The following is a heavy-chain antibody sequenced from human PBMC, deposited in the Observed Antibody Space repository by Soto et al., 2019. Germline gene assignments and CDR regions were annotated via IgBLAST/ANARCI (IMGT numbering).Heavy chain of an antibody. D-gene: IGHD6-6*01. CDR2: ISGSGGST. V-gene: IGHV3-23*01. J-gene: IGHJ4*02. Sequence: EVQLLESGGGLVQPGGSLRLSCAASGFTFSSYAMSWVRQAPGKGLEWVSAISGSGGSTYYADSVKGRFTISRDNSKNTLYLQMNSLRAEDTAVYYCAKERYIAARTPPVFDYWGQGTLVTVSS. CDR3: AKERYIAARTPPVFDY. CDR1: GFTFSSYA.